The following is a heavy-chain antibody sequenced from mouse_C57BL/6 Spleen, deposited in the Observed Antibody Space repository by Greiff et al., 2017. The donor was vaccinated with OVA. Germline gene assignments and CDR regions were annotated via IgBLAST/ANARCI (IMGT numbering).Heavy chain of an antibody. Sequence: EVKLMESGGDLVKPGGSLKLSCAASGFTFSSYGMSWVRQTPDKRLEWVATISSGGSYTYYPDSVKGRFTISRDNAKNTLYLQMSSLTSEDSSMYYCARQRGYDGAYAMDYWGQGTSVTVSS. CDR2: ISSGGSYT. D-gene: IGHD2-2*01. J-gene: IGHJ4*01. CDR1: GFTFSSYG. CDR3: ARQRGYDGAYAMDY. V-gene: IGHV5-6*01.